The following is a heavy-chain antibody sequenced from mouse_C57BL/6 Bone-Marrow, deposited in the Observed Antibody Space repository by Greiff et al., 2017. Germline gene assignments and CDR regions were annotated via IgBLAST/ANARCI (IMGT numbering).Heavy chain of an antibody. D-gene: IGHD1-1*01. CDR2: INYDGSST. CDR1: GFTFSDYY. J-gene: IGHJ2*01. CDR3: ARDNGSRYFDY. Sequence: EVKLVESEGGLVQPGSSMKLSCTASGFTFSDYYMAWVRQVPEKGLEWVANINYDGSSTYYLDSLKSRFIISGDNAKNILYLQMSSLKSEDTATYYCARDNGSRYFDYWGQGTTLTVSS. V-gene: IGHV5-16*01.